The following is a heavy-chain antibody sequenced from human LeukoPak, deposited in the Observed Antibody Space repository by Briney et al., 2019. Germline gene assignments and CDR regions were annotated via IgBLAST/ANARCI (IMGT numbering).Heavy chain of an antibody. V-gene: IGHV3-7*04. CDR3: ARDGYSGSYYDY. CDR1: GFTYSSYW. Sequence: GGSLRLSCAVSGFTYSSYWMSWVRQAPGKGLEWVANVRKDGNEKYYVDSVKGRFTISRDNARNSLYLQMNSLRAEDTAVYYCARDGYSGSYYDYWGQGTLVTVSS. J-gene: IGHJ4*02. D-gene: IGHD1-26*01. CDR2: VRKDGNEK.